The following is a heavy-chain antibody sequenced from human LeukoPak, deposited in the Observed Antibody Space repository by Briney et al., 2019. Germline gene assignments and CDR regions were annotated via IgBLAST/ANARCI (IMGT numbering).Heavy chain of an antibody. D-gene: IGHD5-24*01. CDR2: INPNSGVT. Sequence: SVKPSSKASRYTLTGYYMHTVPEAPRQGLEGMGGINPNSGVTNYTQNCQGRVTMTRDTSLSTAYMELSRLRSDDTAVYYCARDLYTGSRDGYTEFDYWGQGTLVTVSS. V-gene: IGHV1-2*02. CDR1: RYTLTGYY. CDR3: ARDLYTGSRDGYTEFDY. J-gene: IGHJ4*02.